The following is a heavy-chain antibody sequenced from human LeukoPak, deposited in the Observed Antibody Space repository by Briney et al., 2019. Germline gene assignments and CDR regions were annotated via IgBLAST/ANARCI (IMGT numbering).Heavy chain of an antibody. J-gene: IGHJ4*02. CDR1: GYTFTSYG. Sequence: ASVKVSCKASGYTFTSYGINWVRQAPGQGLEWMGWISAYNGNTNYAQKLQGRVTMTTDTSTSTAYMELRNLRSDDTAVYYCARDDALVATGSFDYWGQGTLVTVSS. D-gene: IGHD5-12*01. V-gene: IGHV1-18*01. CDR3: ARDDALVATGSFDY. CDR2: ISAYNGNT.